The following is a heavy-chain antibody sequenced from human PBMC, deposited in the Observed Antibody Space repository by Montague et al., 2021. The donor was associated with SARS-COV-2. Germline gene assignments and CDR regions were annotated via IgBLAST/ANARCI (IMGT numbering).Heavy chain of an antibody. Sequence: VKPTQTLTLTCTFSGFSLSTSGMCVSWIRQPPGKALEWLARIDWDDDKYYSTSLKTRLTISKDTSKNQVVLTMTNMDPVDTATYYCARTFYDILTVSSKWGFDYWGQGTLVTVSS. J-gene: IGHJ4*02. CDR2: IDWDDDK. V-gene: IGHV2-70*11. CDR3: ARTFYDILTVSSKWGFDY. CDR1: GFSLSTSGMC. D-gene: IGHD3-9*01.